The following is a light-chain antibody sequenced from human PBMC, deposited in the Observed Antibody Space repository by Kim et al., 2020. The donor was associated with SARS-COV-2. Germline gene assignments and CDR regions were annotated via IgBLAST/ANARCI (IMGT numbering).Light chain of an antibody. CDR1: SSDVGGYNY. CDR2: DVS. V-gene: IGLV2-14*03. CDR3: SSYTSSSICV. J-gene: IGLJ3*02. Sequence: QSALTQPASVSGSPGQSITISCTGTSSDVGGYNYVSWYQQHTGKAPKLMIYDVSNRPSGVSNRFSGSKSGNTASLTISGLQAEDEADYYCSSYTSSSICVLGGGTKLPVL.